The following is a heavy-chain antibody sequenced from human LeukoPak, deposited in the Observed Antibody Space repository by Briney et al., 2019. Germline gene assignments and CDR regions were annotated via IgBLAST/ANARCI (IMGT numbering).Heavy chain of an antibody. Sequence: GGSLRLSCAASGFTFSSYGMHWVRQAPGKGLEWVAVISYDGSNKYYADSVKGRFTISRDNSKNTLYLQMNSLRAEDTAVYYCAKDIGAADFWSPLYPPHYFDYWGQGTLVTVSS. CDR2: ISYDGSNK. V-gene: IGHV3-30*18. J-gene: IGHJ4*02. CDR3: AKDIGAADFWSPLYPPHYFDY. D-gene: IGHD3-3*01. CDR1: GFTFSSYG.